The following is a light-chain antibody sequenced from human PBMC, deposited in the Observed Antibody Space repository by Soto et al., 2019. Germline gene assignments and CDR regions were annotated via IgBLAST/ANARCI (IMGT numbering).Light chain of an antibody. CDR3: MQAQETPLA. CDR2: SAS. CDR1: QSIGIF. J-gene: IGKJ4*01. Sequence: DIQMTQSPSSLSASVGDKVTITCRASQSIGIFLNWYQQKPGKAPQLLIYSASSLQSGVPSRFSASRSETDFTLTISSLQPEDFATYFCMQAQETPLAFGGGPKVDIK. V-gene: IGKV1-39*01.